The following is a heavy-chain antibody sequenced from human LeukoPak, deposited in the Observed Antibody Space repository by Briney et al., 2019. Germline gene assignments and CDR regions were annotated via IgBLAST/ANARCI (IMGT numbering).Heavy chain of an antibody. D-gene: IGHD6-19*01. J-gene: IGHJ6*02. CDR3: AREDRIAVAGTWYYYGMDV. CDR1: GGSISSYY. V-gene: IGHV4-59*01. Sequence: KPSETLSLTCTVSGGSISSYYWSWIRQPPGKGLEWIGYIYYSGSTNYNPSLKSRVTISVDTSKNQFSPKLSSVTAADTAVYYCAREDRIAVAGTWYYYGMDVWGQGTTVTVSS. CDR2: IYYSGST.